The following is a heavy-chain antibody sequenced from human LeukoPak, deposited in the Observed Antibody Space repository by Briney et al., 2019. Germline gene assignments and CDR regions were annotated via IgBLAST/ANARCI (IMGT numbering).Heavy chain of an antibody. Sequence: GTLSLTCDVSGGSISNINWWSWVRQPPGKGLEWVSAMSGSEDYIYHADSVKGRFTISRDNSKNTLYLQMNSLRAEDTAVYHCAKEVLNYEIPYWYFDLWGRGTLVTVSS. CDR3: AKEVLNYEIPYWYFDL. CDR2: MSGSEDYI. CDR1: GGSISNIN. J-gene: IGHJ2*01. V-gene: IGHV3-23*01. D-gene: IGHD3-9*01.